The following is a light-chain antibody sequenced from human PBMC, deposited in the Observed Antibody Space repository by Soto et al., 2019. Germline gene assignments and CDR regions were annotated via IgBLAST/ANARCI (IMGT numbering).Light chain of an antibody. CDR1: SSDVGSYNL. Sequence: QSVLTQPASVSGSPGQSITISCTGSSSDVGSYNLVSWYQQHPGKAPKLMVYEVTKRPSGVSNRFSGSKSGNTASLTISGLQAEDEADYYCCSYAGSSAFHVVLGGGTKLTVL. V-gene: IGLV2-23*02. J-gene: IGLJ2*01. CDR3: CSYAGSSAFHVV. CDR2: EVT.